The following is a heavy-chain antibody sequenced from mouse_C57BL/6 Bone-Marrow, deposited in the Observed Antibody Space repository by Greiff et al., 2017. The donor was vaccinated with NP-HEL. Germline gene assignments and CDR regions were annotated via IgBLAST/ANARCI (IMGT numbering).Heavy chain of an antibody. CDR2: LGPGSGGT. CDR1: GYTFTDYY. V-gene: IGHV1-77*01. CDR3: ARGDYSNYHVTMDD. Sequence: VQLVESGAELVQPGASVKISCKASGYTFTDYYINWVKQRPGQGLEWIGKLGPGSGGTYYNEKFKGKAPLTADKSSSTAYMQLSSLTSEDSAVYFCARGDYSNYHVTMDDWGQGTSVTVSS. D-gene: IGHD2-5*01. J-gene: IGHJ4*01.